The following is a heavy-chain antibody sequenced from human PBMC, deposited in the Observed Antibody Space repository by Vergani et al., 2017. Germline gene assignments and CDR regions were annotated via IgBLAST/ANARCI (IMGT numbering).Heavy chain of an antibody. CDR2: IKQDGSEK. V-gene: IGHV3-7*01. Sequence: EVQLVESGGGLVQPGGSLRLSCAASGFTFSSYWMSWVRQAPGKGLEWVANIKQDGSEKYYVDSVKGRFTISRDNAKNSLYLQMNSLRAEDTAVYYCARARWELLSARFDAFDIWGQGTMVTVSS. CDR1: GFTFSSYW. D-gene: IGHD1-26*01. J-gene: IGHJ3*02. CDR3: ARARWELLSARFDAFDI.